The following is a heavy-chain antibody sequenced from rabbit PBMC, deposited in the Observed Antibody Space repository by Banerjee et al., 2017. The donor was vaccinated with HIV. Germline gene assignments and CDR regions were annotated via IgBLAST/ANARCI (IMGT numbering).Heavy chain of an antibody. D-gene: IGHD6-1*01. J-gene: IGHJ4*01. CDR2: INTGSGST. CDR1: GIDFSSYG. Sequence: QEQLVESGGGLVTLGGSLKLSCKASGIDFSSYGIRWVRQDPGKGLEGIGYINTGSGSTDYASWVNGRFTISLDNAQNTVFLQMTSLTAADTATYFCARDPYFADGGAGFAYATLFNLWGPGTLVTVS. CDR3: ARDPYFADGGAGFAYATLFNL. V-gene: IGHV1S47*01.